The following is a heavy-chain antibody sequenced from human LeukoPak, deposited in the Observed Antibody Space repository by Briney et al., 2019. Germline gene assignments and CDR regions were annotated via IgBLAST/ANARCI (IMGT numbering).Heavy chain of an antibody. CDR1: GFTFSSYS. Sequence: GGSLRLSCAASGFTFSSYSMNWVRQAPGKGLEWVSSISSSSSYIYYADSVKGRFTISRDNAKNSLYLQMNSLRAEDTAVYYCARDEGGWAARRAFDIWGQGTMVTVSS. D-gene: IGHD6-6*01. CDR2: ISSSSSYI. J-gene: IGHJ3*02. V-gene: IGHV3-21*01. CDR3: ARDEGGWAARRAFDI.